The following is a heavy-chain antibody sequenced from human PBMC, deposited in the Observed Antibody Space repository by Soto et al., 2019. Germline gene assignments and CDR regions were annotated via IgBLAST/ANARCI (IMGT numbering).Heavy chain of an antibody. V-gene: IGHV2-26*01. D-gene: IGHD6-19*01. CDR3: ARRHLAVAVSPWFDP. CDR1: GLSITDSELG. CDR2: IDSSGEK. J-gene: IGHJ5*02. Sequence: QATLKESGPVLVKPTEPLTLRCTVSGLSITDSELGVSWIRQPPGQPLEWLAHIDSSGEKSYRTFLKSRLAISNDTSKSQIVLTMTNMDPADTATYYCARRHLAVAVSPWFDPWGQGIPVTVSS.